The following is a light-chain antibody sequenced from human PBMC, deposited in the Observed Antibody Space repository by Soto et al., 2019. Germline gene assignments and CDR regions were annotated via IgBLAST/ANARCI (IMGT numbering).Light chain of an antibody. CDR3: QQYDSYWT. J-gene: IGKJ1*01. CDR1: QSISTW. V-gene: IGKV1-5*03. Sequence: DIQMTQSPSTLSASVGDRVTITCRASQSISTWLAWFQQKPGKAPKLLIYKASSLQSGVPSRFSGSGSGTEFTLTITSLQPDDIATYYCQQYDSYWTFGQGTKVDIK. CDR2: KAS.